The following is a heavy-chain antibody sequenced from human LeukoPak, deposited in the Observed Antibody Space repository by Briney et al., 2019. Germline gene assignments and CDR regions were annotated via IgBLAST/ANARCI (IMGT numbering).Heavy chain of an antibody. CDR3: ARRAYYDTSGYYPASGYFDL. Sequence: SETLSLTCTVSGGSIISSYWNWIRQPPGKGLEWIGYIYSSGITNYNPSLKSRGTISIATSRNQFSLRLNSVTAADAAIYYCARRAYYDTSGYYPASGYFDLWGRGTLVTVSS. CDR2: IYSSGIT. D-gene: IGHD3-22*01. V-gene: IGHV4-59*08. CDR1: GGSIISSY. J-gene: IGHJ2*01.